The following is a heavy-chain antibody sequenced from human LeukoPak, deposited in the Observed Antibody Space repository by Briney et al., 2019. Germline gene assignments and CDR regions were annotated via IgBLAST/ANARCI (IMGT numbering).Heavy chain of an antibody. CDR3: AKVAALGGTDESDAFNM. V-gene: IGHV3-30*18. Sequence: GGSLRLSCAASGFTFSSYGMHWVRQAPGKGLEWVAVISHDGNHTYYADSVKGRFTISRDNSKNTLYLQMNSLRVEDTAVYYCAKVAALGGTDESDAFNMWGQGTMVTVSS. J-gene: IGHJ3*02. D-gene: IGHD6-19*01. CDR1: GFTFSSYG. CDR2: ISHDGNHT.